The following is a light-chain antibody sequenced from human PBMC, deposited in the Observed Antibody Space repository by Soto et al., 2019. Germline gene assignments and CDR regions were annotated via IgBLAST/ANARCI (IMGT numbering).Light chain of an antibody. CDR1: QNISKY. CDR3: QQYNNYSWT. J-gene: IGKJ1*01. V-gene: IGKV1-5*01. Sequence: DIQMTQSPSTLSASVGVRVTXXXXASQNISKYLAWYQQIPGKAPKLLIYDASRLESGVPSRFSGSGSGTEFTLNISSLQPDDFATYYCQQYNNYSWTFGQGTKVDIK. CDR2: DAS.